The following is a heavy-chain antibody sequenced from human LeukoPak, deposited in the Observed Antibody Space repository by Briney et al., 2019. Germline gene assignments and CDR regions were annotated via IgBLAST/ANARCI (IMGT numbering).Heavy chain of an antibody. CDR3: AKDQLIRVWTYGADY. Sequence: GRSLRLSCAASGFTFSSYGMHWVRQAPGKGLEWVAVISYDGSNKYYADSVKGRFTISRDNSKNTLYLQMNSLRAEDTAVYYCAKDQLIRVWTYGADYWGQGTLVTVSS. CDR2: ISYDGSNK. D-gene: IGHD1-7*01. J-gene: IGHJ4*02. V-gene: IGHV3-30*18. CDR1: GFTFSSYG.